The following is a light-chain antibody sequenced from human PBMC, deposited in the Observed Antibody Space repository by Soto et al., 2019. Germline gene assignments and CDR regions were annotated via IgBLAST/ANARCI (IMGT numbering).Light chain of an antibody. J-gene: IGLJ2*01. V-gene: IGLV2-23*02. Sequence: QSLLTQASSVCGSPGQSTTVSCTGTSSDVGSYNLVSWYQQHPGKAPKVIIYEVIKRPSGVSNRFSGSKSGNTASLTISGLQAEDEADYYCCSYAGSTSLVFGGGTKVTV. CDR3: CSYAGSTSLV. CDR1: SSDVGSYNL. CDR2: EVI.